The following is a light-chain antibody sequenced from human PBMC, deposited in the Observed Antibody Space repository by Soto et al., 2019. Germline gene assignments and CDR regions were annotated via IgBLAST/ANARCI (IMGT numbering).Light chain of an antibody. J-gene: IGKJ3*01. Sequence: DIVMTQSPDSLAVSLGERATINCKSSQSVSYSSNNKNYLAWYQQKPGQPPKLLIYWASTRESGVPDRFSGSGSGTYFTLTLSSLQAEDVAVYYCQQYYSTPRVFGPGTKVDIK. CDR3: QQYYSTPRV. V-gene: IGKV4-1*01. CDR1: QSVSYSSNNKNY. CDR2: WAS.